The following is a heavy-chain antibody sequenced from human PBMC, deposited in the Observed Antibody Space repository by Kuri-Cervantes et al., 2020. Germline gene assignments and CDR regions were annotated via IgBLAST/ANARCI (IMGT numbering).Heavy chain of an antibody. J-gene: IGHJ4*02. D-gene: IGHD4-17*01. CDR1: GFTFSSYG. CDR3: ARKEHDYGDEGDYFDY. Sequence: GGSLRLSCAASGFTFSSYGMHWVRQAPGKGLEWVAVIWYDGSNKYYADSVKGRFTISRDNSKNTLYLQMNSLRAEDTAVYYCARKEHDYGDEGDYFDYWGQGTLVTVSS. CDR2: IWYDGSNK. V-gene: IGHV3-33*01.